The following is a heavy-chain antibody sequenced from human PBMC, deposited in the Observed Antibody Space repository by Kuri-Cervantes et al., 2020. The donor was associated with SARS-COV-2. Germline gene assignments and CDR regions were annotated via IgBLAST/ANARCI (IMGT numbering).Heavy chain of an antibody. CDR2: ISSSGSTI. V-gene: IGHV3-11*04. J-gene: IGHJ3*02. CDR1: GFTVSSNY. CDR3: AKPEERWLQIVDAFDI. D-gene: IGHD5-24*01. Sequence: GGSLRLSCAASGFTVSSNYMSWVRQAPGKGLEWVSYISSSGSTIYYADSVKGRFTISRDNAKNSLYLQMNSLRAEDTAVYYCAKPEERWLQIVDAFDIWGQGTMVTVSS.